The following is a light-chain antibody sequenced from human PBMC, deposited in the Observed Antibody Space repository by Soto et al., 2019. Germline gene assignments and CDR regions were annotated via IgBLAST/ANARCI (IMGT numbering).Light chain of an antibody. CDR3: QQYYGPHRT. Sequence: DIVMTQSPDSLAVSLGERATINCKSSQSVLYSSSNKNYLAWYQQKPGQPPKLLIYWASTRQSGVPDRFSGSGSGTDFTLTISSLQAEDVAVYYCQQYYGPHRTFGQGTKVEIK. V-gene: IGKV4-1*01. CDR1: QSVLYSSSNKNY. J-gene: IGKJ1*01. CDR2: WAS.